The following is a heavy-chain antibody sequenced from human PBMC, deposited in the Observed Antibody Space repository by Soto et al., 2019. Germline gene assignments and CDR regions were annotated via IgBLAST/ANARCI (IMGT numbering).Heavy chain of an antibody. CDR1: GGSISSYY. J-gene: IGHJ3*02. D-gene: IGHD3-22*01. Sequence: PSETLSLTCTVSGGSISSYYWSWIRQPPGKGLEWIGYIYYSGSTNYNPSLKSRVTISVDTSKNQFSLKLSSVTAADTAVYYCARGRPLEWRGTMIVVVVDAFDIWGQGTTVTVSS. CDR2: IYYSGST. CDR3: ARGRPLEWRGTMIVVVVDAFDI. V-gene: IGHV4-59*01.